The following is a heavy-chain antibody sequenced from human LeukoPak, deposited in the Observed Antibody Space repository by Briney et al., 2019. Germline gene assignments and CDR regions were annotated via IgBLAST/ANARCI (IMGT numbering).Heavy chain of an antibody. V-gene: IGHV3-21*01. J-gene: IGHJ5*02. CDR1: GFTFSTYN. CDR3: ARDLRYCGGSCYGWFDP. CDR2: LSANGKNI. D-gene: IGHD2-21*01. Sequence: GGSLRLSCAASGFTFSTYNMNWVRQAPGKGLEWVSSLSANGKNIHYADSVKGRFTVSRDNAKNSLCLQMDSLRAEDTAIYYCARDLRYCGGSCYGWFDPWGQGTLVTVSS.